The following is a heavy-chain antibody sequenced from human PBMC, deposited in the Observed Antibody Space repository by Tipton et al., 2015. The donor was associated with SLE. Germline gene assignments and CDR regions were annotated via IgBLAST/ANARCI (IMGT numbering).Heavy chain of an antibody. J-gene: IGHJ4*02. Sequence: QLVQSGAEVKKPGASVKVSCKASGFIFTKSYMHWVRQAPGQGLEWMGWISAYNGNTNYAQKLHARVTMTTDKSTTTAYMELRSLRADDTAVCYWARGGTMVQGAHACWGQGTLVTVSS. CDR2: ISAYNGNT. D-gene: IGHD4/OR15-4a*01. CDR3: ARGGTMVQGAHAC. V-gene: IGHV1-18*01. CDR1: GFIFTKSY.